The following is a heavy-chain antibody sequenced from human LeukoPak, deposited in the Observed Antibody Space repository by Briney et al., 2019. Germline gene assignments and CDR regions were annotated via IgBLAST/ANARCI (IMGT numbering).Heavy chain of an antibody. Sequence: ASVKVSCKASGYTFTSYGISWVRQAPGQGPEWMGWISAYNGNTNYAQKLQGRVTMTTDTSTSTAYMELRSLRSDDTAVYYCARSGGWALRYFDWSGDYWGQGTLVTVSS. CDR1: GYTFTSYG. CDR3: ARSGGWALRYFDWSGDY. J-gene: IGHJ4*02. V-gene: IGHV1-18*01. D-gene: IGHD3-9*01. CDR2: ISAYNGNT.